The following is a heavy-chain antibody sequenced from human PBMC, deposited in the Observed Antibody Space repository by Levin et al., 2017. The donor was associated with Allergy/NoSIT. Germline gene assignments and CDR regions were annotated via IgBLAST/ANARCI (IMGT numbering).Heavy chain of an antibody. Sequence: SETLSLTCTVSGGSISSYYWSWIRQPPGKGLEWIGYIYYSGSTNYNPSLKSRVTISVDTSKNQFSLKLSSVTAADTAVYYCARRSESRTLDYWGQGTLVTVSS. J-gene: IGHJ4*02. CDR1: GGSISSYY. V-gene: IGHV4-59*08. CDR3: ARRSESRTLDY. CDR2: IYYSGST.